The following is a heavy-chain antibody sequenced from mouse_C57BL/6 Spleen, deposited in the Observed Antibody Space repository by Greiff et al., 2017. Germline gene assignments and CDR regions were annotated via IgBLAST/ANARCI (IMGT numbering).Heavy chain of an antibody. J-gene: IGHJ3*01. CDR3: TTWGQLRFAY. V-gene: IGHV14-1*01. D-gene: IGHD3-2*02. Sequence: EVQLQESGAELVRPGASVKLSCTASGFNIKDYYMHWVKQRPEQGLEWIGRIDPEDGDTEYAPKFQGNATMTADTSPNTAYLQLSSLTSEDTAVYYCTTWGQLRFAYWGQGTLVTVSA. CDR1: GFNIKDYY. CDR2: IDPEDGDT.